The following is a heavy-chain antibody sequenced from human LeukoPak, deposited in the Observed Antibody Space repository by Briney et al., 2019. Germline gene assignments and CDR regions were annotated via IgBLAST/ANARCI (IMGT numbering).Heavy chain of an antibody. CDR1: GFTFSSYG. CDR3: ARDASSSWSAIQH. V-gene: IGHV3-30*03. Sequence: GGSLRLSCAASGFTFSSYGMHWVRQAPGKGLEWVAVISYDGSNKYYADSVKGRFTISRDNSKNTLYLQMNSLRAEDTAVYYCARDASSSWSAIQHWGQGTLVTVSS. CDR2: ISYDGSNK. D-gene: IGHD6-13*01. J-gene: IGHJ1*01.